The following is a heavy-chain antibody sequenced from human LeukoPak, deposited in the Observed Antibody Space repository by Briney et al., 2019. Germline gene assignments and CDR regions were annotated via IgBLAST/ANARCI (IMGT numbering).Heavy chain of an antibody. CDR1: GYSFTSYW. CDR2: IYPGDSDT. J-gene: IGHJ5*02. CDR3: ARRGYCSSTSCPRNNNWFDP. V-gene: IGHV5-51*01. Sequence: GESPKISCKGSGYSFTSYWIGWARQMPGKGLEWMGIIYPGDSDTRYSPSFQGQVTISADKSISTAYLQWSSLKASDTAMYYCARRGYCSSTSCPRNNNWFDPWGQGTLVTVSS. D-gene: IGHD2-2*01.